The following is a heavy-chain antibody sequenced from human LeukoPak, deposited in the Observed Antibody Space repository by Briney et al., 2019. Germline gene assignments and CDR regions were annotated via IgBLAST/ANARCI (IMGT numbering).Heavy chain of an antibody. J-gene: IGHJ4*02. CDR1: GDSISSGRYY. Sequence: SQTLSLTCTVSGDSISSGRYYWNWIRQSAGKGLEWIGRISSIGSTTYNPSLKSRVTISIDTSKKQFSLDLSAVSAPDTALYYCARSPSPRGYYFDLWGLGTVVAVSS. V-gene: IGHV4-61*02. CDR2: ISSIGST. D-gene: IGHD6-13*01. CDR3: ARSPSPRGYYFDL.